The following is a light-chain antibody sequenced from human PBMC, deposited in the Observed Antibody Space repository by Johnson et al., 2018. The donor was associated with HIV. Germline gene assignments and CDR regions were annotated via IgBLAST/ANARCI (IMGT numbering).Light chain of an antibody. V-gene: IGLV1-51*02. CDR2: KNN. J-gene: IGLJ1*01. Sequence: QSVLTQPPSVSAAPGQKVSISCSGSNSNIGNNYVSWYQILPGTAPKLLIYKNNQRPSGIPDRFSGSKSGTSATLGITGLQTGDEADYYCGTWDTSLSTGGAFGTGTKVTVL. CDR1: NSNIGNNY. CDR3: GTWDTSLSTGGA.